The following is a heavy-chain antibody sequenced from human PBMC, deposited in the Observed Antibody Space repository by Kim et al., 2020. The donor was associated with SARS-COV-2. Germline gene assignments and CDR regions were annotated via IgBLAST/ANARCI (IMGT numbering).Heavy chain of an antibody. CDR2: IYPGDSDT. D-gene: IGHD6-13*01. CDR1: GYSFTSYW. J-gene: IGHJ6*02. CDR3: ARVGIAAAGDHTAAVYYYYGIGV. V-gene: IGHV5-51*01. Sequence: GESLKISCKGSGYSFTSYWIGWVRQMPGKGLEWMGIIYPGDSDTRYSPSFQGQVTISADKSISTAYLQWSSLKASDTAMYYCARVGIAAAGDHTAAVYYYYGIGVWGQGTTVTVSS.